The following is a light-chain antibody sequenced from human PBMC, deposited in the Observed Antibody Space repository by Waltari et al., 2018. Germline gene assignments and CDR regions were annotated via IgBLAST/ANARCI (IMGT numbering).Light chain of an antibody. CDR1: SSDVDNYNL. CDR2: AVT. J-gene: IGLJ1*01. V-gene: IGLV2-23*02. Sequence: QSGLTQPASVSGSPGQSITISCTGTSSDVDNYNLVYWYQQYPGKAPKLMVYAVTRRSSGVSDRFSGSKSGNTASLTIYGLQSEDEADYYCCSYAGLGIYVFGTGTKVTVL. CDR3: CSYAGLGIYV.